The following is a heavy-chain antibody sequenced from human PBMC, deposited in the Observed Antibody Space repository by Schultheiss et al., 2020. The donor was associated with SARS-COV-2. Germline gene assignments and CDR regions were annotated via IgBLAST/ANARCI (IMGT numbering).Heavy chain of an antibody. D-gene: IGHD3-3*01. Sequence: GGSLRLSCAASGFTFSSYGMHWVRQAPDKGLEWVAVISYDGSNKYYADSVKGRFTISRDNSKNTLYLQMNSLRAEDTAVYYCAKDSASYYDFWSGYSGGYFDYWGQGTLVTVSS. J-gene: IGHJ4*02. CDR2: ISYDGSNK. CDR1: GFTFSSYG. V-gene: IGHV3-30*18. CDR3: AKDSASYYDFWSGYSGGYFDY.